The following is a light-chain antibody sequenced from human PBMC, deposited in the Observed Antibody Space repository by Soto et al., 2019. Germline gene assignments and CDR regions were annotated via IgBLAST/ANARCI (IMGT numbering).Light chain of an antibody. CDR1: QNIRSN. Sequence: EIVMTQSPATLSVSPGERATLSCRATQNIRSNLAWYQQKPNQAPRLLIYGASSRATGIPDRFSGSGSGTDFTLTISRLEPEDSAVYFCQHYSSQTFGQGTKVDIK. CDR3: QHYSSQT. V-gene: IGKV3D-15*01. J-gene: IGKJ1*01. CDR2: GAS.